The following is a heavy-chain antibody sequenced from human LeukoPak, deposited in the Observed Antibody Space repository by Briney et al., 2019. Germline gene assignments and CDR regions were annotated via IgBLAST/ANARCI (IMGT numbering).Heavy chain of an antibody. V-gene: IGHV4-39*01. CDR3: VSPRGFSYGYFDY. D-gene: IGHD5-18*01. CDR1: GGSISSSIAY. CDR2: IYYSKNT. Sequence: PSETLSLTCTVSGGSISSSIAYWGWIRQPPGKGLEWIGSIYYSKNTYYNPSLKSRVTISADTSKNQFSLTLGSVSATDTAVYYCVSPRGFSYGYFDYWGQGTLVTVSS. J-gene: IGHJ4*02.